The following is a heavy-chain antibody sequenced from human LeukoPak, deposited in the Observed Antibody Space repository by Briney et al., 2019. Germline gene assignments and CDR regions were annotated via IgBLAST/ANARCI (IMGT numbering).Heavy chain of an antibody. V-gene: IGHV4-59*08. D-gene: IGHD6-13*01. CDR1: GGSISSYY. J-gene: IGHJ4*02. Sequence: PSETLSLTCTVSGGSISSYYWSWIRQPPGKGLEGIGYIYYSGSTNYNPSLKSRVTISVDTSKNQFSLKLSSVTAADPAVYYCARRGSLAAAGNFDYWGQGTLVTVSS. CDR3: ARRGSLAAAGNFDY. CDR2: IYYSGST.